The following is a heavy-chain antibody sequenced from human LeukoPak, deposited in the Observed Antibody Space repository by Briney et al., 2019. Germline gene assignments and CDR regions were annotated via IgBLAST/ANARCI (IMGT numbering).Heavy chain of an antibody. CDR3: ATKGIVVVIDDAFDI. D-gene: IGHD3-22*01. CDR1: GFTLSSYW. CDR2: INSDGSST. J-gene: IGHJ3*02. V-gene: IGHV3-74*01. Sequence: GGSLRLSRAASGFTLSSYWMHWVRQAPGKGLVWVSRINSDGSSTSYADSVNGRFTISSDNAKNTLYLQMNSLRAEDTAVYYCATKGIVVVIDDAFDIWGQGTMVTVSS.